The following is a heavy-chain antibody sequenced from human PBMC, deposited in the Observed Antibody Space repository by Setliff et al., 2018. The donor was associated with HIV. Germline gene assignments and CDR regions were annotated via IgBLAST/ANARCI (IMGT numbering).Heavy chain of an antibody. Sequence: RGGSLRLSCTASGFNFGDYAMSWVRKARGEGLEWISYISRRGNSIYYAESVKGRFNSSRDNSRNMLYLQINSLRAEETVVYDCANPPLKGRLGVGFDYRGQGTQVTVSS. J-gene: IGHJ4*02. CDR2: ISRRGNSI. V-gene: IGHV3-23*01. D-gene: IGHD3-16*01. CDR1: GFNFGDYA. CDR3: ANPPLKGRLGVGFDY.